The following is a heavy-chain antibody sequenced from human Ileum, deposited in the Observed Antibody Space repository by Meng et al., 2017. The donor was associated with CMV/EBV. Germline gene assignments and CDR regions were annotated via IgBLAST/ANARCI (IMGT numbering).Heavy chain of an antibody. Sequence: VLREESGPGLVKTSETLSLTCYVSGGSISNYYWSWIRQPAGKGLEWIAHIYTSGTTNYNPSLKSRVTMSVDTSRNQFSLKLTSVTAADTAVYYCARNYGSGNWNFFHYWGQGTLVTVSS. CDR3: ARNYGSGNWNFFHY. D-gene: IGHD3-10*01. CDR2: IYTSGTT. V-gene: IGHV4-4*07. J-gene: IGHJ4*02. CDR1: GGSISNYY.